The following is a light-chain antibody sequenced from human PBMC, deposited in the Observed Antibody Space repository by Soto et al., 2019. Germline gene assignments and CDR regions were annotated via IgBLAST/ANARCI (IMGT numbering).Light chain of an antibody. J-gene: IGKJ4*01. Sequence: DIVVTQSPDSLAVSLGERATINCKSSQSVLRSSNKKNYLAWYQQKPGDVPKLLIYAASTVQSGGPSRFSGSGSGTDFTLTISSLQPEDVATYFCHRYNSVPLTCGGGTKGDIK. V-gene: IGKV4-1*01. CDR2: AAS. CDR3: HRYNSVPLT. CDR1: QSVLRSSNKKNY.